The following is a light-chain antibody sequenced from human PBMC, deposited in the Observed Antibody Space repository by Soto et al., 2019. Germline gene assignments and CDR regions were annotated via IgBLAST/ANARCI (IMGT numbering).Light chain of an antibody. V-gene: IGLV3-21*04. Sequence: SYELTQPPSVSVAPEKTTTITCGGHNIGDKRVHWYRQKPGQAPVLLISYDRDRPSGIPERFSGSNSGNTATLTISTVEAGVDADYFCQLWDIMTTNHVFGGGTNLTVL. CDR3: QLWDIMTTNHV. CDR2: YDR. CDR1: NIGDKR. J-gene: IGLJ1*01.